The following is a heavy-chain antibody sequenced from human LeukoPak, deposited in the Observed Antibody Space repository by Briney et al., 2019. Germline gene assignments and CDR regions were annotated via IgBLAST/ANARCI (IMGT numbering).Heavy chain of an antibody. CDR1: GGSISSYY. Sequence: KPSETLSLTCSVSGGSISSYYWSWIRQPPGKGLEWIGYIYSSWSTNYNPSLKSRVTISVDTSKIQFSLKLSSVSAADTAVYYCARGYSYYFDYWGQGTLVTVSS. J-gene: IGHJ4*02. CDR3: ARGYSYYFDY. V-gene: IGHV4-59*01. D-gene: IGHD5-18*01. CDR2: IYSSWST.